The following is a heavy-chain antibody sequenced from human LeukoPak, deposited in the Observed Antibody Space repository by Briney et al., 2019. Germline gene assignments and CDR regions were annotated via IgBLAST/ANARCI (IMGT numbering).Heavy chain of an antibody. CDR1: GGTFNSYA. V-gene: IGHV1-69*13. CDR2: IIPIFGTA. Sequence: SVKVSCKASGGTFNSYAISWVRQAPGQGLEWMGGIIPIFGTANYAQKFQGRVTITADESTSTAYMELSSLRSEDTAVFYCARVIQLPNEYFQHWGQGTLVTVSS. J-gene: IGHJ1*01. D-gene: IGHD2-2*01. CDR3: ARVIQLPNEYFQH.